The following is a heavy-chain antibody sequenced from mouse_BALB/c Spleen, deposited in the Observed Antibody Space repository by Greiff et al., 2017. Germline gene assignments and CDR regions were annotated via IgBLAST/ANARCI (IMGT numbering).Heavy chain of an antibody. J-gene: IGHJ4*01. CDR2: ISSGGSYT. Sequence: EVMLVESGGGLVKPGGSLKLSCAASGFTFSSYAMSWVRQSPEKRLEWVAEISSGGSYTYYPDTVTGRFTISRDNAKNTLYLEMSSLRSEDTAMYYCAREGAWDRYYYAMDYWGQGTSVTVSS. D-gene: IGHD3-3*01. CDR1: GFTFSSYA. V-gene: IGHV5-9-4*01. CDR3: AREGAWDRYYYAMDY.